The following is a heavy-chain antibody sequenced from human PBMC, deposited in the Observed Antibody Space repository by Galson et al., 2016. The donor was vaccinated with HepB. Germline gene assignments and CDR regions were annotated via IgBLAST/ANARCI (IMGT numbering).Heavy chain of an antibody. CDR1: GFTFSNYA. D-gene: IGHD2-2*01. J-gene: IGHJ4*02. Sequence: SLRLSCAASGFTFSNYAMSWVRQAPGKGLEWVSGINNSGGSSTYADSVRGRFTISRDTSKNTVYLQMHSLRPEDTALYFCAKDSGFGGYCSGTTCNSFDYWGQGTLVTVSS. V-gene: IGHV3-23*01. CDR2: INNSGGSS. CDR3: AKDSGFGGYCSGTTCNSFDY.